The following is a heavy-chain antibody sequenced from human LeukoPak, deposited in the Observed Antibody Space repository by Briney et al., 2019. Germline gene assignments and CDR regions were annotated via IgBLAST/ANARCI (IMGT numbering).Heavy chain of an antibody. Sequence: GGSLRLSCAASGFTFSDYYMSWIRQAPGKGLEWVSYISSSNSYTNYADSVKGRFTISRDNAKNSLYLQMNSLRAEDTAVYYCARESNIVVVVAALFDYWGQGTLVTVSS. J-gene: IGHJ4*02. CDR3: ARESNIVVVVAALFDY. D-gene: IGHD2-15*01. CDR2: ISSSNSYT. CDR1: GFTFSDYY. V-gene: IGHV3-11*06.